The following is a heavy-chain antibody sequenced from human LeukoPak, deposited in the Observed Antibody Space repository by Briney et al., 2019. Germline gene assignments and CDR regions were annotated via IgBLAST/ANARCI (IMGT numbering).Heavy chain of an antibody. CDR2: IYYSGSN. D-gene: IGHD6-6*01. V-gene: IGHV4-59*01. J-gene: IGHJ4*02. Sequence: PSETLSLTCTVSGGSISDYHWTWIRQSPGKGLEWIGYIYYSGSNNFNPLFKSRITISVDTSKNQFSLKLTSVTAADTAVYYCAASSSSWDYFDYWGLGALVTVSS. CDR1: GGSISDYH. CDR3: AASSSSWDYFDY.